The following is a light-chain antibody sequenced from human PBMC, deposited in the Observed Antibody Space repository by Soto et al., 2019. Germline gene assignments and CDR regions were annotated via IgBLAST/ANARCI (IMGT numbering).Light chain of an antibody. J-gene: IGLJ7*01. V-gene: IGLV3-1*01. CDR3: SSYAGSNNFV. CDR2: QDS. CDR1: KLGDKY. Sequence: SYELTQPPSVSVSPGQTATITCSGDKLGDKYACWYQQKPGQSPVLVIYQDSKRPSGIPERFSGSNSGNTATLTISGTQADDEAHYYCSSYAGSNNFVFGTGTQLTVL.